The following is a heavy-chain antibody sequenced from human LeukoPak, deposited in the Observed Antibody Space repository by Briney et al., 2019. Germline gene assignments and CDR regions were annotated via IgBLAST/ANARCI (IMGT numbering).Heavy chain of an antibody. V-gene: IGHV4-31*03. Sequence: SQTLSLTCTVSGGSISSGGYYWSWIRQHPGKGLEWIGYIYYSGSTYYNPSLKSRVTISVDTSKNQLSLKLSSVTAADTAVYYCARDDTYCSGGSCYWNWFDPWGQGTLVTVSS. J-gene: IGHJ5*02. CDR1: GGSISSGGYY. CDR2: IYYSGST. D-gene: IGHD2-15*01. CDR3: ARDDTYCSGGSCYWNWFDP.